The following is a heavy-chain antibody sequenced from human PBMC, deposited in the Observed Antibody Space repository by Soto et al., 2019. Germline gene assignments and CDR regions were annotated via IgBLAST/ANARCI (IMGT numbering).Heavy chain of an antibody. Sequence: PSETLSLTCTVSGGSISSYYWSWIRQPPGKGLEWIGYIYYSGSTNYNPSLKSRVTISVDTSKNQFSLKLSSVTAADTAVYYCAREGYNNFNWFDPWGQGTLVTVSS. CDR2: IYYSGST. CDR1: GGSISSYY. J-gene: IGHJ5*02. CDR3: AREGYNNFNWFDP. D-gene: IGHD1-1*01. V-gene: IGHV4-59*01.